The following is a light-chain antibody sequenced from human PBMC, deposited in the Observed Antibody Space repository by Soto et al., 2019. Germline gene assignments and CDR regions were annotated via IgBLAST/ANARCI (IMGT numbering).Light chain of an antibody. Sequence: QSAVTQPASVSGSPGQSITISCTGTSSDVGGYNYVSWYQHHPGEAPKLIIFEVTKRPSGVPYRFSGSKSANTASLTISGLQAEDEADYFCNSYTTSATYVFGSGTRSPS. CDR3: NSYTTSATYV. CDR2: EVT. CDR1: SSDVGGYNY. J-gene: IGLJ1*01. V-gene: IGLV2-14*01.